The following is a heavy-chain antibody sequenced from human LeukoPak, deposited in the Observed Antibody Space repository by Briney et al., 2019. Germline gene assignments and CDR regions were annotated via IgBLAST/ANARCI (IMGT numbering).Heavy chain of an antibody. J-gene: IGHJ4*02. CDR1: GFTFSTYA. V-gene: IGHV3-23*01. Sequence: SGGSLRLSCAASGFTFSTYAMNWVHQAPAKGLEWVSTIGGGGPTTDYADSVQGRFTISRDNSKNTLYLQMNSLRAEDTAVYFCARGFLGGTDQYFDSWGQGTLVTVSS. CDR3: ARGFLGGTDQYFDS. D-gene: IGHD6-19*01. CDR2: IGGGGPTT.